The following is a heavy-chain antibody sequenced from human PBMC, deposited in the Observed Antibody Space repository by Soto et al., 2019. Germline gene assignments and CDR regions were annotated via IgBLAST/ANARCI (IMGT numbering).Heavy chain of an antibody. CDR1: GYPFTGYF. Sequence: XSVKTSCNAFGYPFTGYFSHWLRQAPGQGLEWMGRMNPNSGATNYAPKFQCRVSMTRDTSIRTAYMELASLRSDDTAVYYCANLPPYPYWFDPWGQGTLVTVSS. CDR2: MNPNSGAT. J-gene: IGHJ5*02. V-gene: IGHV1-2*06. CDR3: ANLPPYPYWFDP.